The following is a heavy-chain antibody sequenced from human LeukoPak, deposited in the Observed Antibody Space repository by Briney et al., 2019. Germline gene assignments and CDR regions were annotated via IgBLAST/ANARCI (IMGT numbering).Heavy chain of an antibody. J-gene: IGHJ5*02. CDR2: ISNSGSAK. CDR3: ASDSSGYFGP. D-gene: IGHD3-22*01. V-gene: IGHV3-11*01. CDR1: GFTFSDYY. Sequence: PGRSVRLSCAASGFTFSDYYMNWLRQAPGRGLEWVSYISNSGSAKYYADSVKGRFTISRDNAKNSVYLEMNSLGTEDTAVYYCASDSSGYFGPWGQGTLVTVSS.